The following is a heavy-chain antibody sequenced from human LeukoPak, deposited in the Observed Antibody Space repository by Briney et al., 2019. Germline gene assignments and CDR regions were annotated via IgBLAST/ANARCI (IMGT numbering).Heavy chain of an antibody. D-gene: IGHD6-19*01. CDR3: AKASSYSSGWYDY. CDR2: ISGGGGNP. Sequence: GGSLRLSCAASGFTFSSYAMNWVRQAPGKGLEWVSTISGGGGNPYYADSVEGRFTISRDNSKNTLYLQLNSLRADDTAIYYCAKASSYSSGWYDYWAREPWSPSPQ. J-gene: IGHJ4*02. V-gene: IGHV3-23*01. CDR1: GFTFSSYA.